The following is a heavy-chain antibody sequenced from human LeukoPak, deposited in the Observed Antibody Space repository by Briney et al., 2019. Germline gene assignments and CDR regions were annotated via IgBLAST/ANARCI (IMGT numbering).Heavy chain of an antibody. V-gene: IGHV4-39*07. CDR3: ARGSQSLGYCSGGSCRAKIFDY. J-gene: IGHJ4*02. CDR1: GGSISSSSYY. CDR2: INHSGST. D-gene: IGHD2-15*01. Sequence: PSETLSLTCTVSGGSISSSSYYWGWIRQPPGKGLEWIGEINHSGSTNYNPSLKSRVTISVDTSKNQFSLKLSSVTAADTAVYYCARGSQSLGYCSGGSCRAKIFDYWGQGTLVTVSS.